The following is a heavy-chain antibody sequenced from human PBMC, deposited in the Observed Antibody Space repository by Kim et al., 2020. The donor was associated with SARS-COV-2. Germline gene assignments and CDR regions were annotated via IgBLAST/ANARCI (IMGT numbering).Heavy chain of an antibody. J-gene: IGHJ4*02. D-gene: IGHD3-16*02. Sequence: YYADSVKCRFTISRDNSKNTLYLQMNSLRAEDTAVYYCATGSYRWGPLNYWGQGTLVTVSS. CDR3: ATGSYRWGPLNY. V-gene: IGHV3-30*01.